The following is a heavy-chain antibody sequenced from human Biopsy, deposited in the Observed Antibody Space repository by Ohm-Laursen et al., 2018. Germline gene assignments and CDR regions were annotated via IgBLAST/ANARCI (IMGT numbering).Heavy chain of an antibody. J-gene: IGHJ4*02. D-gene: IGHD1-26*01. Sequence: SETLSLTCTVSGGSIGSSFWSWIRQPPGKGLEWIGYIYYSGSTNYNPSLRSRVTISVDRSKNQFSLELSSVTAADTAVYYCARVGAGAPSIDYFDYWGQGALVTISS. CDR1: GGSIGSSF. CDR3: ARVGAGAPSIDYFDY. CDR2: IYYSGST. V-gene: IGHV4-59*01.